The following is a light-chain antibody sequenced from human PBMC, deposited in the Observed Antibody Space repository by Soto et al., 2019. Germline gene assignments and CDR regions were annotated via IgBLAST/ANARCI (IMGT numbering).Light chain of an antibody. V-gene: IGKV3-15*01. CDR3: QQYHTWPPIT. Sequence: EMVFTQSPGTLSLSPGERATLSCRASQSVSNNLAWYQQKPGQAPRLLIYLASTRATGIPDRFSGSGSGTDFTLSISSLQPGDVGIYSCQQYHTWPPITFGQGTRLEIK. J-gene: IGKJ5*01. CDR1: QSVSNN. CDR2: LAS.